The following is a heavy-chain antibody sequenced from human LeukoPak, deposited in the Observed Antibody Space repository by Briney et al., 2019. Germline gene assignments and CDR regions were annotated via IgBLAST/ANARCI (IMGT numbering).Heavy chain of an antibody. CDR3: ARDRIAAAGTSDWYFDL. Sequence: GGSLRLSCAASGFTVSSNYMSWVRQAPGKGLEWVSVIYSGGSTYYADSVKGRFTISRDNSKNTLYLRMNSLRAEDTAVYYCARDRIAAAGTSDWYFDLWGRGTLVTVSS. D-gene: IGHD6-13*01. V-gene: IGHV3-66*01. CDR1: GFTVSSNY. J-gene: IGHJ2*01. CDR2: IYSGGST.